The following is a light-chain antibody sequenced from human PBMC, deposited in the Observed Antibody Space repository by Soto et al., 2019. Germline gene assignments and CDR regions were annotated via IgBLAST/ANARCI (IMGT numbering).Light chain of an antibody. CDR3: QQRYSTPLS. CDR1: KSIGGF. Sequence: DIPMTQPPSPLSVSVGDRVTITCRASKSIGGFLNWYQQKLGKAPKLLLYAESSLQSGVPSRFSGSGSGTDFTLTISSLQSEDFATYYCQQRYSTPLSVGGATKVEI. V-gene: IGKV1-39*01. CDR2: AES. J-gene: IGKJ4*01.